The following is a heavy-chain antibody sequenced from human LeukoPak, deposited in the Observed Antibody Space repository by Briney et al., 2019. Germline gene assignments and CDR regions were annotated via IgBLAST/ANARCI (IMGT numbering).Heavy chain of an antibody. Sequence: PGGSLRLSCEASGFTFSRCALSWVRQAPGKGLEWVSAISGGGGKTWYADSVKGRFTISRDNSKNTLYLQMNSLRAEDTALYYCSKDPIVFSSGDYYLGAFNIWGQGAMVTVSS. J-gene: IGHJ3*02. CDR2: ISGGGGKT. D-gene: IGHD2-21*02. V-gene: IGHV3-23*01. CDR3: SKDPIVFSSGDYYLGAFNI. CDR1: GFTFSRCA.